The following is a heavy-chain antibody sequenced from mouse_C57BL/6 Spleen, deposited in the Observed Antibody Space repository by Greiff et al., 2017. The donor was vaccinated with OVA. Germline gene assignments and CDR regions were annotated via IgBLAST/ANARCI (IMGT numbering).Heavy chain of an antibody. D-gene: IGHD2-5*01. J-gene: IGHJ1*03. Sequence: QVQLQQPGTELVKPGASVKLSCKASGYTFTSYWMHWVKQRPGQGLEWIGNINPSNGGTNYNEKFKSKATLTVDKSSSTAYMQISSLTSEDSAVYYGARDPYSKTRYWYFDVWGTGTTVTVSS. CDR1: GYTFTSYW. CDR3: ARDPYSKTRYWYFDV. CDR2: INPSNGGT. V-gene: IGHV1-53*01.